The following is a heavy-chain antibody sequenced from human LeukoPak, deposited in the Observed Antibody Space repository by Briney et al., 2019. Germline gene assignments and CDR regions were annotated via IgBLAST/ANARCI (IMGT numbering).Heavy chain of an antibody. CDR1: VGSFSGYY. D-gene: IGHD2-21*02. Sequence: PSETLSLTCAVSVGSFSGYYWSWIRQPPGKGLEWIGEINHSGSTNYNPSLKSRVTISVDTSKNQFSLKLSSVTAADTAVYYCARVSYCGGDCYSVRARALKYYYYYGMDVWGQGTTVTVSS. V-gene: IGHV4-34*01. CDR3: ARVSYCGGDCYSVRARALKYYYYYGMDV. CDR2: INHSGST. J-gene: IGHJ6*02.